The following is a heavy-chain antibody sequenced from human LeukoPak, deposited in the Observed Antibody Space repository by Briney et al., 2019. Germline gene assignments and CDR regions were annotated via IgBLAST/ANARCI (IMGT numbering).Heavy chain of an antibody. Sequence: ASVKVSCKASGYTFTSYYMHWVRQAPGQGLEWMGIINPSGGSTSYAQKFQGRVTITADKSTSTAYMELSSLRSEDTAVYYCARDQLTAPWFDYWGQGTLVTVSS. CDR2: INPSGGST. J-gene: IGHJ4*02. CDR1: GYTFTSYY. CDR3: ARDQLTAPWFDY. V-gene: IGHV1-46*01. D-gene: IGHD1-1*01.